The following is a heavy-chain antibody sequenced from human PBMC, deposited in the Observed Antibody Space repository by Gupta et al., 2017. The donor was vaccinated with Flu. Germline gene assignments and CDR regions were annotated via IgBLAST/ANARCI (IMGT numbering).Heavy chain of an antibody. D-gene: IGHD2-21*02. J-gene: IGHJ4*02. V-gene: IGHV4-34*01. Sequence: QVQLQQWGAGLLKPSETLSLTCAVYGGSFSGYYWSWIRQPPGKGLEWIGEINHSGSTNYNPSLKSRVTISVDTSKNQFSLKLSSVTAADTAVYYCARALGVTKGYYFDYWGQGTLVTVSS. CDR1: GGSFSGYY. CDR2: INHSGST. CDR3: ARALGVTKGYYFDY.